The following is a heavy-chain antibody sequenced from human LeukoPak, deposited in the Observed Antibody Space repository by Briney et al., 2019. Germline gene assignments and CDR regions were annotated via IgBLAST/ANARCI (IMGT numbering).Heavy chain of an antibody. J-gene: IGHJ4*02. CDR1: GFTFATYA. CDR3: AKGAQYDFWTGYTLEYFDV. D-gene: IGHD3-3*01. Sequence: GGSLRLSCAASGFTFATYAMNWVRQAPGKGLEWVSFISASGSSTHYADSVKGRFTISRDNSNNTLYLQINSLRAEDTAAYYCAKGAQYDFWTGYTLEYFDVWGKGTLVTVSS. V-gene: IGHV3-23*01. CDR2: ISASGSST.